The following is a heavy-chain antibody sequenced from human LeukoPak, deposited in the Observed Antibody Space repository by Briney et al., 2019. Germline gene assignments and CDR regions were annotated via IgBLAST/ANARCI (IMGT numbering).Heavy chain of an antibody. D-gene: IGHD3-22*01. CDR1: GFIFDDYG. CDR2: INWNGGST. J-gene: IGHJ4*02. Sequence: GGSLRLSCAASGFIFDDYGMSWVRQAPGKGLEWVSGINWNGGSTGYADSVKGRFTISRDNSKNTLYLQMNSLRAEDTAVYYCAKDHNYDSSGYYYGPFDYWGQGTLVTVSS. CDR3: AKDHNYDSSGYYYGPFDY. V-gene: IGHV3-20*04.